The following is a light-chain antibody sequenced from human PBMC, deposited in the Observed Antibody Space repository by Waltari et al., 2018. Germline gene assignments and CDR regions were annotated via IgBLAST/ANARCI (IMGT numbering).Light chain of an antibody. CDR3: QYFDNLPIFT. V-gene: IGKV1-33*01. J-gene: IGKJ2*01. CDR1: RDIGGY. Sequence: DIQLTQSTSSLAASVGDRVTLTCRANRDIGGYLNWYQQQPGKPPKLLIYQTSILNSGVPSRISGVSSRLDYTLTITNLHPEDIATYYCQYFDNLPIFTFSPGTKVEIK. CDR2: QTS.